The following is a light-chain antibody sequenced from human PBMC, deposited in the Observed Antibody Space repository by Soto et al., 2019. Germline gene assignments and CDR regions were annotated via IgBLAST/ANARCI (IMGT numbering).Light chain of an antibody. CDR1: ENIFKF. J-gene: IGKJ4*01. CDR3: QHYNTQSIT. Sequence: DIQLIQSPATLSASMGDRITITCRASENIFKFLAWYQQRSGRAPNLLIYAASDLETGVPSRFSGRGSGTEFTLTIDSLQPDDSATYYCQHYNTQSITFGGGTKVDVK. V-gene: IGKV1-5*01. CDR2: AAS.